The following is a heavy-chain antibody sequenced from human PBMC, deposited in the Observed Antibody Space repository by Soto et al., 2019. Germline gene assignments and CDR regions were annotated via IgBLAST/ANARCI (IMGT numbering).Heavy chain of an antibody. CDR1: GYTFTSYG. D-gene: IGHD3-16*01. Sequence: QVQLVQSGAEVKKPGASVKVSCKASGYTFTSYGISWVRQAPGQGLEWMGWISAYNGNTNYAQKLQGRVTMTTDTSTSTAYMELTSLRSDDTAVYYCARDGGFSEPDYYYGMDVWGQGTTVTVSS. V-gene: IGHV1-18*01. J-gene: IGHJ6*02. CDR3: ARDGGFSEPDYYYGMDV. CDR2: ISAYNGNT.